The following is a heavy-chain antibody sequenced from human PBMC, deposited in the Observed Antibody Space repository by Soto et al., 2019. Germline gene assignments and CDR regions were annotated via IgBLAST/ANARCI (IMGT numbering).Heavy chain of an antibody. D-gene: IGHD2-2*01. CDR3: ASASQSVVPAAMGFDY. Sequence: SGRVSCKSSGGTFSSYAISWVRQAPGQGLGRLGGIIPIFGTANYAQKFQCRGTITADESTSTAYMELSSLRSEDTAVYYCASASQSVVPAAMGFDYWGQGTLVTVSS. CDR1: GGTFSSYA. J-gene: IGHJ4*02. CDR2: IIPIFGTA. V-gene: IGHV1-69*13.